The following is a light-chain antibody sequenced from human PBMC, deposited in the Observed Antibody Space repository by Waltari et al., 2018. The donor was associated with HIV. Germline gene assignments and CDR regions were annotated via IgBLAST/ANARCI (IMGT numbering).Light chain of an antibody. Sequence: QPVVTQEPSFSVSPGGTVTLTCGLASGPVSTTNYPPWYQQRPGHAPRTLIYTTNTRSSGVPDRFSGSILGSKAVLTIAGAQADDECDYYCVLYLGHSIWMFGGGTKLTVL. CDR2: TTN. J-gene: IGLJ3*02. V-gene: IGLV8-61*01. CDR3: VLYLGHSIWM. CDR1: SGPVSTTNY.